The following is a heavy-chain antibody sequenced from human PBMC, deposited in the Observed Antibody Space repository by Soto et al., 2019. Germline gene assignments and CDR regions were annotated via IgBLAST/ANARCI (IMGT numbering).Heavy chain of an antibody. V-gene: IGHV3-21*01. CDR1: GFTFSSYS. CDR2: ISSSSSYI. J-gene: IGHJ4*02. D-gene: IGHD2-15*01. CDR3: AREGEELTEWWYQRNFDY. Sequence: PGGSLRLSCAASGFTFSSYSMNWVRQAPGKGLEWVSSISSSSSYIYYADSVKGRFTISRDNAKNSLYLQMNSLRAGDTAVYYCAREGEELTEWWYQRNFDYWGQGTLVTVSS.